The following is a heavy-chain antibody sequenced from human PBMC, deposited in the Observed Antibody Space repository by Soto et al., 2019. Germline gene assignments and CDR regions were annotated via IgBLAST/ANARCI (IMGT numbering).Heavy chain of an antibody. V-gene: IGHV3-21*01. Sequence: EVQLVESGGGLVKPGGSLRLSCAASGFTFSSYSMNWVRQAPGKGLEWVSSISSSSSYIYYADSVKGRFTISRDNAKNSLYLQMNSLRAEVTAVYYCARHGHYYYYYMDVWGKGTTVTVSS. J-gene: IGHJ6*03. CDR2: ISSSSSYI. CDR1: GFTFSSYS. CDR3: ARHGHYYYYYMDV.